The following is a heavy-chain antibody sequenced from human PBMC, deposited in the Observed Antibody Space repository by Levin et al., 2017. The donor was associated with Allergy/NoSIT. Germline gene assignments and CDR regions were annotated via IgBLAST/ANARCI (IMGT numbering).Heavy chain of an antibody. J-gene: IGHJ4*02. V-gene: IGHV4-34*01. CDR2: INHSGST. Sequence: PSETLSLTCAVYGGSFSGYYWSWIRQPPGKGLEWIGEINHSGSTNYNPSLKSRVTISVDTSKNQFSLKLSSVTAADTAVYYCARALLYCSGGSCYDFLDYWGQGTLVTVSS. CDR3: ARALLYCSGGSCYDFLDY. CDR1: GGSFSGYY. D-gene: IGHD2-15*01.